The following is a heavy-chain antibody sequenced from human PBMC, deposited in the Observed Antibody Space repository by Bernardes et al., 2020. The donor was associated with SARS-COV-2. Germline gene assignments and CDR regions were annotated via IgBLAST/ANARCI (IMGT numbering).Heavy chain of an antibody. CDR3: ARDVRGYCSGGTCYPNH. V-gene: IGHV1-18*01. Sequence: ASVKVSCKPSGYTFTMYGISWVRQAPGQGLEWMGWISTYNGDTNYAQKFQGRVTMTTDTSTSTAYMEVRSLRSDDTAVYYCARDVRGYCSGGTCYPNHWGQGTLVTVSS. CDR2: ISTYNGDT. CDR1: GYTFTMYG. D-gene: IGHD2-15*01. J-gene: IGHJ5*02.